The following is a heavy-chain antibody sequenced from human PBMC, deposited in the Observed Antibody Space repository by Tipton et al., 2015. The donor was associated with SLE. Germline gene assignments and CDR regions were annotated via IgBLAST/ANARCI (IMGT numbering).Heavy chain of an antibody. CDR2: INHSGST. CDR1: GGFFSGYY. D-gene: IGHD2-21*01. Sequence: TLSLTCAVYGGFFSGYYWSWIRQPPGKGLEWIGEINHSGSTNYNPSLKSRVTISVDTSKNQFSLKLSSVTAADTAVYYCARGGPRGFWVIAIQARYFDYWGQGTLVTVSS. CDR3: ARGGPRGFWVIAIQARYFDY. V-gene: IGHV4-34*01. J-gene: IGHJ4*02.